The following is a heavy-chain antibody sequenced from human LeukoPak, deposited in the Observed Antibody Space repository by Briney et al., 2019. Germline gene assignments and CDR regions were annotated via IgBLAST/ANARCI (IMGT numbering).Heavy chain of an antibody. J-gene: IGHJ4*02. CDR3: ARAYPGSSGVFDY. CDR1: GYSISSGYY. CDR2: IYHSGST. Sequence: SETLSLTCTVSGYSISSGYYWGWIRQPPGKGLEWIGSIYHSGSTYYNPSLKSRVTISVDTSKNQFSLKLNSVTAADTAVYYCARAYPGSSGVFDYWGQGSLVTVSS. V-gene: IGHV4-38-2*02. D-gene: IGHD1-26*01.